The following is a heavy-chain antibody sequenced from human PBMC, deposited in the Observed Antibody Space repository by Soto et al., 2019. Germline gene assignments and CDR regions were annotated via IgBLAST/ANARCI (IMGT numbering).Heavy chain of an antibody. CDR3: AKVGPWAEVKPSLDWFDP. D-gene: IGHD3-10*01. V-gene: IGHV3-23*01. J-gene: IGHJ5*02. Sequence: EMQLLESGGGLVQPGGSLRLSCAASGFTFSNYAMSWVRQAPGKGLEWVSAISASGGSTYYADSLKGRFTISRDNSVDTLFLQMNSLRVEDTAVYYCAKVGPWAEVKPSLDWFDPWGQGTLVTVSS. CDR2: ISASGGST. CDR1: GFTFSNYA.